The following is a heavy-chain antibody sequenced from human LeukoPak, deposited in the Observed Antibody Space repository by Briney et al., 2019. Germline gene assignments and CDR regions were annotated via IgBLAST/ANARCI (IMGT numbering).Heavy chain of an antibody. V-gene: IGHV3-23*01. D-gene: IGHD3-22*01. CDR3: AKDQGGYYYPDAFDI. CDR2: ISGSGGST. J-gene: IGHJ3*02. CDR1: GFTFSSYA. Sequence: GGSLRLSCAASGFTFSSYAMSWVRQAPGKGLEWVSAISGSGGSTYYADSVKGRFTIFRDNSKNTLYLQMNSLRAEDTAVYYCAKDQGGYYYPDAFDIWGQGTMVTVSS.